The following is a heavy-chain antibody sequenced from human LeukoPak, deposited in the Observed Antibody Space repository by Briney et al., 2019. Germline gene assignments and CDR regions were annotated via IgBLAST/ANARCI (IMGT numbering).Heavy chain of an antibody. J-gene: IGHJ4*02. CDR1: GYSFTSYW. CDR3: ARQTRSGWSMEYNFDY. Sequence: GESLRISCKGSGYSFTSYWISWVRQMPGKGLEWMGRIDSSDSYTNYSPSFQGHVTFSADKSISTAYLQWTSLKASDTAMYYSARQTRSGWSMEYNFDYWGQGTLVTVSS. D-gene: IGHD6-19*01. CDR2: IDSSDSYT. V-gene: IGHV5-10-1*01.